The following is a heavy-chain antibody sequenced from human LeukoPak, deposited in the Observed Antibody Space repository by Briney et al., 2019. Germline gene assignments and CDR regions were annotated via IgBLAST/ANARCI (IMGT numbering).Heavy chain of an antibody. CDR3: AARIVGAISFDY. J-gene: IGHJ4*02. CDR2: IYTGGST. D-gene: IGHD1-26*01. V-gene: IGHV4-61*02. CDR1: GGSISSGSYY. Sequence: PSQTLSLTCTVSGGSISSGSYYWSWIRQPAGKGLEWIGRIYTGGSTNYNPSLKSRVTISVDTSKNQFSLKLSSVTAADTAVYYCAARIVGAISFDYWGQGTLVTVSS.